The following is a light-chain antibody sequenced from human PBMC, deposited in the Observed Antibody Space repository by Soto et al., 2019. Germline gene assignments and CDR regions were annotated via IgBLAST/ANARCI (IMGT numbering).Light chain of an antibody. Sequence: EIVLTQSPGTLSLSPGERATLSCRASQSVSSSYLAWYQQKPGQAPRLLIYGASSRATGIPDRFSGSGSGTDFTLTITRLEPEDFPVYYCQQNGSSPLTFGGGTKVEIK. CDR2: GAS. CDR3: QQNGSSPLT. V-gene: IGKV3-20*01. CDR1: QSVSSSY. J-gene: IGKJ4*01.